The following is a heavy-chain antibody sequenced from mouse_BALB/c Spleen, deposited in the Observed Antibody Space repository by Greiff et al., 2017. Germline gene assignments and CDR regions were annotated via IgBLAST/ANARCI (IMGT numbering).Heavy chain of an antibody. V-gene: IGHV1-67*01. D-gene: IGHD2-3*01. Sequence: VQLQESGPELVRPGVSVKISCKGSSYTFTDYAMHWVKQSHAKSLEWIGVISTYYGNTNYNQKFKGKATMTVDKSSSTAYMELARLTSEDSAVYYCARGNDGSYFYAMDYWGQGTSVTVSS. CDR2: ISTYYGNT. J-gene: IGHJ4*01. CDR3: ARGNDGSYFYAMDY. CDR1: SYTFTDYA.